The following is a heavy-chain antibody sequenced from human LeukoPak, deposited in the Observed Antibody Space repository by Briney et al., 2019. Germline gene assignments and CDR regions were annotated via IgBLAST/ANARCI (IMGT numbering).Heavy chain of an antibody. CDR3: AREVNNWNDGDRYFDY. D-gene: IGHD1-20*01. J-gene: IGHJ4*02. CDR1: GFTFSSYS. CDR2: ISSSSSYI. Sequence: GGSLRLSCAASGFTFSSYSMTWVRQAPGKGLEWVSSISSSSSYIYYADSVKGRFTISRDNAKNSLYLQMNSLRAEDTAVYYCAREVNNWNDGDRYFDYWGQGTLVTVSS. V-gene: IGHV3-21*01.